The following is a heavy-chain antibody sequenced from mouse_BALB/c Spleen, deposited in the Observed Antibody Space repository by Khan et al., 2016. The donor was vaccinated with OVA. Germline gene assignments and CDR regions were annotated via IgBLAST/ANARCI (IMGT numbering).Heavy chain of an antibody. CDR2: IWGGGST. CDR1: GFTLSRYN. D-gene: IGHD2-14*01. V-gene: IGHV2-6-4*01. Sequence: QVQLKESGPGPVAPSQSLTITCSVSGFTLSRYNIHWVRQPPGKGLEWLGMIWGGGSTGYNSALKSRLSISKDNSKRQTFTQLNSLQTDDRAMYYCARTYYGYGGYYAVDYCDQGTSVTVSS. J-gene: IGHJ4*01. CDR3: ARTYYGYGGYYAVDY.